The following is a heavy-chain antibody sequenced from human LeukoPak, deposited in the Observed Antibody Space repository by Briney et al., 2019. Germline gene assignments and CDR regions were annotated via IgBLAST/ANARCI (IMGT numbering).Heavy chain of an antibody. CDR2: IYSSGIT. CDR3: ARHRSGWLQSSFDY. J-gene: IGHJ4*02. D-gene: IGHD5-24*01. Sequence: SETLSLTCTVSGGSITSSSDYWGWIRQPPGKGLEWIGSIYSSGITYDNPSLKSRVTISVDTSKNQFSLKLSSVTAADTAVYYCARHRSGWLQSSFDYWGQGTLVTVSS. V-gene: IGHV4-39*01. CDR1: GGSITSSSDY.